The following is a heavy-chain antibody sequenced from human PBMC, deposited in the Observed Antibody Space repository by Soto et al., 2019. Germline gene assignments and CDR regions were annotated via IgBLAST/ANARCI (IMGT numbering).Heavy chain of an antibody. CDR2: IDPSDSYT. D-gene: IGHD3-22*01. CDR3: ARGGYYDSSGYYSLDY. J-gene: IGHJ4*02. V-gene: IGHV5-10-1*01. Sequence: PGESLKLSCKGSGYSFTSYWIGWVRQMPGKGLEWMGRIDPSDSYTNYSPSFQGHVTISADKSISTAYLQWSSLKASDTAMYYCARGGYYDSSGYYSLDYWGQGTLVTVAS. CDR1: GYSFTSYW.